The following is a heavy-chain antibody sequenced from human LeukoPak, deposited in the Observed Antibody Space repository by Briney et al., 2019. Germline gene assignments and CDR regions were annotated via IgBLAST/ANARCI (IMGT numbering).Heavy chain of an antibody. V-gene: IGHV1-18*01. CDR3: ARVWLSVCGGSCQYYFDY. J-gene: IGHJ4*02. CDR1: GYTFTSYG. CDR2: INAYNGNT. D-gene: IGHD2-15*01. Sequence: ASLKVSCKAPGYTFTSYGISWLRQATGQGLDWMGWINAYNGNTNYAQKVQGRVTMTTDTSTSTAYMELRSMRSDDTAVYYCARVWLSVCGGSCQYYFDYWGQGTLVTVSS.